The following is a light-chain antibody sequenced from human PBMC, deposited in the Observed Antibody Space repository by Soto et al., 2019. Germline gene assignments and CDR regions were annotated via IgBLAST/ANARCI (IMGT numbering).Light chain of an antibody. V-gene: IGKV3-20*01. CDR3: QHYAAAPIT. CDR2: GAS. Sequence: TVLTQSPVTLSLSPGERATLSCRARQSVGGNVAWYQQKPGQAPKLLISGASSRAPGIPDRFSGSGSGADFTLSISRLEPEDFALYYCQHYAAAPITFGQGTRLDI. J-gene: IGKJ5*01. CDR1: QSVGGN.